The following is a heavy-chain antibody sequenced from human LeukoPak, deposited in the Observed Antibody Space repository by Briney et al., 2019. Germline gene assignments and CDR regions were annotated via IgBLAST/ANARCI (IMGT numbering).Heavy chain of an antibody. CDR2: INPNSGGT. CDR1: GYTFTGYY. D-gene: IGHD3-3*01. J-gene: IGHJ4*02. CDR3: AREVGDFWSGYYLFDY. Sequence: ASVKVSCKASGYTFTGYYMHWVRQAPGQGLEWMGRINPNSGGTNYAQKFQGRVTMTRDTSISTAYMELSRLRSDDTAVYYCAREVGDFWSGYYLFDYWGQGTLVTVSS. V-gene: IGHV1-2*06.